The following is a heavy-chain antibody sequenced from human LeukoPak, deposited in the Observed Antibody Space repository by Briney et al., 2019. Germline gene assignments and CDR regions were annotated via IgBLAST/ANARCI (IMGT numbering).Heavy chain of an antibody. CDR3: AGDPGSWGSYFDY. Sequence: PGGSLRLSCAASGFAFSSYSMNWVRQAPGKGLEWVSSISSSSSYIYYADSVKGRFTISRDNAKNSLYLQMNSLRAEDTAVYYCAGDPGSWGSYFDYWGQGTLVTVSS. CDR2: ISSSSSYI. CDR1: GFAFSSYS. D-gene: IGHD3-16*01. J-gene: IGHJ4*02. V-gene: IGHV3-21*01.